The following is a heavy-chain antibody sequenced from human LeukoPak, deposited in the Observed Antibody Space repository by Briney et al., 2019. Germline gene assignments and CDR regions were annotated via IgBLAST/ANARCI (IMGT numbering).Heavy chain of an antibody. Sequence: PSETLSLTCTVSGGSISSYYWSWIRQPPGKGLEWIGYIYYSGSTNYNPSLKRRVTISVDTSKNQFSLKLSSVTAADTAVYYCAGVGGASGFDYWGQGTLVTVSS. J-gene: IGHJ4*02. CDR3: AGVGGASGFDY. D-gene: IGHD1-26*01. CDR1: GGSISSYY. V-gene: IGHV4-59*08. CDR2: IYYSGST.